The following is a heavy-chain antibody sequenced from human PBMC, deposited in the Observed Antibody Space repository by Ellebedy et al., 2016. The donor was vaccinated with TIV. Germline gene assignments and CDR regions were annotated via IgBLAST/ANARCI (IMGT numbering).Heavy chain of an antibody. CDR3: VRDHNWAFDY. CDR2: FSSSGTFI. Sequence: PGGSLRLSCAASGFTVTTNYMNWVRQAPGKGLEWVSYFSSSGTFIWYADSVRGRFTISRDNAKNSLFLQMNSLRAEDKAIYYCVRDHNWAFDYWGQGILVTVSS. D-gene: IGHD1-20*01. V-gene: IGHV3-21*05. J-gene: IGHJ4*02. CDR1: GFTVTTNY.